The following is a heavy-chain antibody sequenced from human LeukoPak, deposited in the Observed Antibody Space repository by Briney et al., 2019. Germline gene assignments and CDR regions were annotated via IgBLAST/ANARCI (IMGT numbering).Heavy chain of an antibody. CDR2: IWYDGSNK. CDR3: ARAVVGPGSPTFDY. V-gene: IGHV3-33*01. CDR1: GYXFSSYG. D-gene: IGHD3-10*01. Sequence: GRSLRLSCAASGYXFSSYGMHWVRQAPGKGQEWVAVIWYDGSNKYYADSVKGRFTISRDNSKNTLYLQMNSLRAEDTAAYYCARAVVGPGSPTFDYWGQGTLVTVSS. J-gene: IGHJ4*02.